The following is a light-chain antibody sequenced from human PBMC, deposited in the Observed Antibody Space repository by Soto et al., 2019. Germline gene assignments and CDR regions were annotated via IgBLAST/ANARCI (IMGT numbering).Light chain of an antibody. CDR1: SSNVGNNA. Sequence: QSVLTQPPSVSEAPRQRVTISCSGSSSNVGNNAVNWYQQLPGKAPKLLIYYDDLMPSGVSDRFSGSKSGTSASLAISGLQSEDEADYYCAVWYDLLNGVVFGGGTKLTVL. CDR3: AVWYDLLNGVV. CDR2: YDD. V-gene: IGLV1-36*01. J-gene: IGLJ2*01.